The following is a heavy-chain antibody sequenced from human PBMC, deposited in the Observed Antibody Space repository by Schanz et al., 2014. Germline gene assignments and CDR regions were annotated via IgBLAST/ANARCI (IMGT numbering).Heavy chain of an antibody. CDR1: GFTFSDYY. CDR3: ARAPPPYSSSPYYWYYGMDV. V-gene: IGHV3-11*01. Sequence: QVQLVESGGGLVKPGGSLRLSCAASGFTFSDYYMNWIRQAPGKGLEWVSYISNSGYTIYYADSVKGRFTISRDNAKNSLYLKRNSLGAEDTAVYYWARAPPPYSSSPYYWYYGMDVWGQGTTVTVSS. D-gene: IGHD6-6*01. J-gene: IGHJ6*02. CDR2: ISNSGYTI.